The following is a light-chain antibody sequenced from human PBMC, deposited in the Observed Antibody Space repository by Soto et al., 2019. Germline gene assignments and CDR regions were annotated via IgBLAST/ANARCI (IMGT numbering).Light chain of an antibody. Sequence: SYELTQPPSVSVAPGKTARITCGGNNIGSKSVHWYQQKPGQAPVLVIYYDSERHSGIPERFSGSNSGNTATLTISRVEAGDEADYYCQVWDSRDVVFGGGTKLTVL. CDR2: YDS. J-gene: IGLJ2*01. CDR1: NIGSKS. CDR3: QVWDSRDVV. V-gene: IGLV3-21*04.